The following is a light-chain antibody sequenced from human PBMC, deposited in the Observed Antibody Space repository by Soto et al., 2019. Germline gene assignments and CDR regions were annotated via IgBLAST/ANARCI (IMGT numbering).Light chain of an antibody. CDR3: QQYDNLPLT. Sequence: DIQMTQSPSSLSASVGHRVTITCRASQSISSYLNWYQQKPGKAPKLLIYAASSLQSGVPSRFSGSGSGTDFTLTISSLQPEDFATYYCQQYDNLPLTFGGGTKVEIK. CDR2: AAS. J-gene: IGKJ4*01. V-gene: IGKV1-39*01. CDR1: QSISSY.